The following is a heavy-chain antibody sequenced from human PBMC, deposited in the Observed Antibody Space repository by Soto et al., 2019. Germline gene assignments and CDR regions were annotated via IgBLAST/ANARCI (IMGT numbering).Heavy chain of an antibody. CDR1: GFTFSSYS. Sequence: GGSLRLSCAASGFTFSSYSMNWVRQAPGKGLEWVSGISWNSGSIGYADSVKGRFTISRDNAKNSLYLQMNSLRAEDTALYYCAKDIGRDFWSGNDAFDIWGQGTMVTVSS. CDR2: ISWNSGSI. CDR3: AKDIGRDFWSGNDAFDI. J-gene: IGHJ3*02. V-gene: IGHV3-9*01. D-gene: IGHD3-3*01.